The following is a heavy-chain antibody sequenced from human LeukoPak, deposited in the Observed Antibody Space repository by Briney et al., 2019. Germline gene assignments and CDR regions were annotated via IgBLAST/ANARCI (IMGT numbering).Heavy chain of an antibody. Sequence: SETLSLTCTVSGGSISSYYWSWIRQPPGEGLEWIGYIYYSGSTNYNPSLKSRVTISVDTSKNQFSLKLSSVTAADTAVYYCARSDCSGGSCYSFAGLRYHPEYYFDYWGQGTLVTVSS. CDR2: IYYSGST. D-gene: IGHD2-15*01. CDR3: ARSDCSGGSCYSFAGLRYHPEYYFDY. V-gene: IGHV4-59*08. CDR1: GGSISSYY. J-gene: IGHJ4*02.